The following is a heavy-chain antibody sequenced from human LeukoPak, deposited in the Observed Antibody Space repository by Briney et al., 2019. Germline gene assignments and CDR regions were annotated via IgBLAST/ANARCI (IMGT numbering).Heavy chain of an antibody. V-gene: IGHV1-2*06. CDR1: GYTFTSYY. D-gene: IGHD2-15*01. Sequence: ASVKVSCKASGYTFTSYYMHWVRQAPGQGLEWMGRINPKNGGTIYAQKFQGRVTMTRDTSITTVYMDLSGLRSDDTAVYYCARSSLSLEYCSGGSCYILDFWGQGTLVTVSS. J-gene: IGHJ4*02. CDR3: ARSSLSLEYCSGGSCYILDF. CDR2: INPKNGGT.